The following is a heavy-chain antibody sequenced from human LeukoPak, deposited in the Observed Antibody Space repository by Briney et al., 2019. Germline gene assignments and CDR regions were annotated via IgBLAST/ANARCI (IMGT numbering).Heavy chain of an antibody. V-gene: IGHV3-53*01. J-gene: IGHJ4*02. CDR1: GFTVSSNY. CDR2: IYSGGST. CDR3: AKALGGYDFWSGPGDY. D-gene: IGHD3-3*01. Sequence: PGGSLRLSCAASGFTVSSNYMSWVRQAPGKGLEWVSVIYSGGSTYYADSVKGRFTISRDNSKNTLYLQMNSLRAEDTAVYYCAKALGGYDFWSGPGDYWGQGTLVTVSS.